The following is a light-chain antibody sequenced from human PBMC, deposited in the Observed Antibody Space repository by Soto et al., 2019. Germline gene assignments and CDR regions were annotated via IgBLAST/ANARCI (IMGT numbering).Light chain of an antibody. Sequence: QSVLTQPASVSGSPGQSITISCTGTSSDVGDYNYVSWYQHHPGKAPKLMIYEVSNRPSGVSNRFSGSKSGTTASLTISGLQAEDEADYYCNSYTSSSTLVFGGGTKVTVL. CDR3: NSYTSSSTLV. J-gene: IGLJ3*02. V-gene: IGLV2-14*01. CDR1: SSDVGDYNY. CDR2: EVS.